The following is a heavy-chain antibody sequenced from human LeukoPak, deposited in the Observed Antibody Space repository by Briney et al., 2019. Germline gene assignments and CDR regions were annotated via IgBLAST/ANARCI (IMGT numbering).Heavy chain of an antibody. V-gene: IGHV4-34*01. Sequence: SETLSLTCAVYGGSFSGYYWSWIRQPPGKGLEWIGEINHSGSTNYNPSLKSRVTISVDTSKNQFSLKLSSVTAADTAVYYCARHWTYYDYVWGSYRPYYFDYWGQGTLVPVSS. J-gene: IGHJ4*02. D-gene: IGHD3-16*02. CDR2: INHSGST. CDR1: GGSFSGYY. CDR3: ARHWTYYDYVWGSYRPYYFDY.